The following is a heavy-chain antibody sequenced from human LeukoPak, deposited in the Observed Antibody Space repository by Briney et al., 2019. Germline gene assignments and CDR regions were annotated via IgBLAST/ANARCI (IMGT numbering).Heavy chain of an antibody. J-gene: IGHJ4*02. D-gene: IGHD5-24*01. CDR3: AGDLADGPPLYYFDY. Sequence: ASVKVSCKASGYTFTSYGISWVRQAPGQGLEWMGWISAYNGNTNYAQKLQGRVTMTTDTSTSTAYMELRSLRSDDTAVYYCAGDLADGPPLYYFDYWGQGTLVTVSS. CDR2: ISAYNGNT. CDR1: GYTFTSYG. V-gene: IGHV1-18*04.